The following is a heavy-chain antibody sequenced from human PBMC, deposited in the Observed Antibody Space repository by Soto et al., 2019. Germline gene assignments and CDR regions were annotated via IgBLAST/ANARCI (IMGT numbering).Heavy chain of an antibody. CDR1: GASISSGGYS. J-gene: IGHJ4*02. CDR2: IYQSGST. Sequence: TLSLTCVVSGASISSGGYSWSWIRQPPGKGLEWIGYIYQSGSTYNNSSLKSRVTISVDRSKNQFSLKLSSVTAADTAVYYCVRRYGSCFDYWGQGTLVTVSS. CDR3: VRRYGSCFDY. V-gene: IGHV4-30-2*01. D-gene: IGHD5-18*01.